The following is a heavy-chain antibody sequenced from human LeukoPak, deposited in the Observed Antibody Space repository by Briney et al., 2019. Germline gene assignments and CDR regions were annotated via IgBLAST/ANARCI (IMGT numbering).Heavy chain of an antibody. Sequence: GGSLRLSCAASGFTFSSYAMSWVRQAPGKGLEWVAVIWYDGSNKYYADSVKGRFTISRDNSKNTLYLQMNSLRAEDTAVYYCARGPSVLRYFDWLFPFDYWGQGTLVTVSS. CDR2: IWYDGSNK. D-gene: IGHD3-9*01. CDR1: GFTFSSYA. CDR3: ARGPSVLRYFDWLFPFDY. J-gene: IGHJ4*02. V-gene: IGHV3-33*08.